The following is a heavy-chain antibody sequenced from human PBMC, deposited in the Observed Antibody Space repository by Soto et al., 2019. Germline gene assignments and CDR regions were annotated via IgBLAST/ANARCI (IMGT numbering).Heavy chain of an antibody. Sequence: QVQLVQSGAEVKKPGSSVKVSCKASGGTFSSYAISWVRQAPGQGLEWMGGIIPIFGTANYAQKFKGRVTITADKSTSTAYMELSSLRSEDTAVYYCARGGYCSSTSCYTGISWFDPWGQGTLVTVSS. V-gene: IGHV1-69*06. CDR1: GGTFSSYA. CDR2: IIPIFGTA. D-gene: IGHD2-2*02. J-gene: IGHJ5*02. CDR3: ARGGYCSSTSCYTGISWFDP.